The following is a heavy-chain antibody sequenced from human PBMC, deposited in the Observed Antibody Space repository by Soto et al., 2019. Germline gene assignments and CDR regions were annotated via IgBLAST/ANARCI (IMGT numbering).Heavy chain of an antibody. CDR1: GFTFSSYA. CDR2: ISYDGSNK. J-gene: IGHJ4*02. D-gene: IGHD3-10*01. Sequence: QVQLVESGGGVVQPGRSLRLSCAASGFTFSSYAMHWVRQAPGKGLEWVAVISYDGSNKYYAHSVKGRFTISRDNSKSALYLQMNRLRAEETAVYYCARALPPDFWGRGSLVTVSS. V-gene: IGHV3-30-3*01. CDR3: ARALPPDF.